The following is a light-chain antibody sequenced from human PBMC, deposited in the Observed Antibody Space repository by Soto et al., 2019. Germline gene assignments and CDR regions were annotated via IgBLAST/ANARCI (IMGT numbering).Light chain of an antibody. J-gene: IGLJ1*01. CDR3: QSYDISLHNYV. CDR1: SSDVGGYNY. Sequence: QSVLTQPASVCGSPGQSITISCTGTSSDVGGYNYVSWYQQQSGKAPKLLIYGDNNRPSGVPDRFSGSKYGTSASLAITSLQAEDEADYYCQSYDISLHNYVFGTGTKVTVL. CDR2: GDN. V-gene: IGLV2-14*03.